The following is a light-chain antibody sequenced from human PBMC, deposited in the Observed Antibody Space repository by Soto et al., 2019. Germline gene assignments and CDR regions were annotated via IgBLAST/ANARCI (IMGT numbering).Light chain of an antibody. CDR3: QQYVTSSPRT. Sequence: EIVLTQSPGTLSLSPVERATLSCRASQSVSSYYLAWYQQKPGQAPRLLMYGISRRATGIPDRFSGSGSGTDFTLTITRLEPEDFAVYYCQQYVTSSPRTFGQGTKVDIK. J-gene: IGKJ1*01. CDR2: GIS. V-gene: IGKV3-20*01. CDR1: QSVSSYY.